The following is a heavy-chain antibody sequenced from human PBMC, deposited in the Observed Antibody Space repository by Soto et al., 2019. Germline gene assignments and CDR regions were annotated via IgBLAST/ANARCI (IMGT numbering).Heavy chain of an antibody. J-gene: IGHJ6*04. V-gene: IGHV1-3*01. CDR1: GYTFTSYA. CDR2: INAGNGNT. Sequence: ASVKVSCKASGYTFTSYAMHWVRQAPGQRLEWMGWINAGNGNTKYSQKFQGRVTITRDTSASTAYMELSSLRSEDTAVYYCARDREMATTLGYYYYGMDVWGKGTRVTVPS. D-gene: IGHD5-12*01. CDR3: ARDREMATTLGYYYYGMDV.